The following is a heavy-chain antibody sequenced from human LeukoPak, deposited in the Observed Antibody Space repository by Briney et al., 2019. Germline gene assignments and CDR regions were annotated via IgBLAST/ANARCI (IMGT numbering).Heavy chain of an antibody. CDR1: GFTFSSYS. J-gene: IGHJ6*02. CDR2: ISSSSSTI. V-gene: IGHV3-48*01. CDR3: ARDDSSGYLPFYYYYGMDV. Sequence: GGSLRLSCAASGFTFSSYSMNWVRQAPGKGLEWVSYISSSSSTIYYADSVKGRFTISRDNAKNSLYLQMNSLRAEDTAVYCCARDDSSGYLPFYYYYGMDVWGQGTTVTVSS. D-gene: IGHD3-22*01.